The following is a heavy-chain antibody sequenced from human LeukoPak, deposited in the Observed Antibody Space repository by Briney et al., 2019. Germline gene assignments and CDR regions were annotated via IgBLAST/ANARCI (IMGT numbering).Heavy chain of an antibody. V-gene: IGHV1-2*02. CDR2: INPNSGGT. D-gene: IGHD6-19*01. J-gene: IGHJ4*02. CDR1: GYTFTGYY. CDR3: ARDYPRSLYSSGWYGNDY. Sequence: GASVKVSCKASGYTFTGYYMHWVRQAPGQGLEWMGWINPNSGGTNYAQKFQDRVTMTRDTSISTAYMELSRLRSDDTAVYYCARDYPRSLYSSGWYGNDYWGQGTLVTVSS.